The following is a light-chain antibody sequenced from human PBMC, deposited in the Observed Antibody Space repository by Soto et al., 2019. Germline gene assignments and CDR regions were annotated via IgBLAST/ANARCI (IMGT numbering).Light chain of an antibody. V-gene: IGKV2-30*01. J-gene: IGKJ1*01. CDR1: QSLAYSDGNSN. Sequence: DVVMTQSPLSLPVALGQPASISCRSSQSLAYSDGNSNLNWFLQRPGQSPRRLIYRVSNRDSGVPDRFSGSGSGTDFTLKISRVEAEDVGVYYCMRGTHWPPTFGQGTKVEIK. CDR3: MRGTHWPPT. CDR2: RVS.